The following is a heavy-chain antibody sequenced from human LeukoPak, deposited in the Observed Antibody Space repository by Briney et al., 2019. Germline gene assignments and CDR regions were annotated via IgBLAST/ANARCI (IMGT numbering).Heavy chain of an antibody. D-gene: IGHD2-2*01. CDR1: GFTFSSYA. Sequence: GGSLRLSCAASGFTFSSYAMSWVRQAPGKGLEWVSAISGSGGSTYYADSVKGRFTISRDNSKNTLYLQMNSLRAEDTAVYYCAKDPLLGYCSSTSCPDYWGQGTLVTVSS. J-gene: IGHJ4*02. CDR3: AKDPLLGYCSSTSCPDY. V-gene: IGHV3-23*01. CDR2: ISGSGGST.